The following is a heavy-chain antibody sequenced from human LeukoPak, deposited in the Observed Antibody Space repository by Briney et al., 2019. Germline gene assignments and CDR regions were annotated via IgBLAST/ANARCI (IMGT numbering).Heavy chain of an antibody. J-gene: IGHJ5*02. V-gene: IGHV4-30-4*01. CDR3: ARPYYYDSRIDP. CDR2: MYYSGST. CDR1: GGSISSGDYY. Sequence: SETLSLTCTVSGGSISSGDYYWSWIRQPPGKGLEWIAYMYYSGSTYYNPSLKSRVTMSADTSKNQLSLKLSSVTAADMAVYYCARPYYYDSRIDPWGQGILVTVSS. D-gene: IGHD3-22*01.